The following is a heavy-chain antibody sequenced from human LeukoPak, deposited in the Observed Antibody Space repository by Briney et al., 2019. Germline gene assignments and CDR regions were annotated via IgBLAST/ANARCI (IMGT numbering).Heavy chain of an antibody. J-gene: IGHJ4*02. CDR3: ARAPYNYDFWSGYYYYFDY. Sequence: GGSLRLSCAASGFTFSSYAMHWVRQAPGKGLEWVAVISYAGSNKYYADSVKGRFTISRDNSKDTLYLQMNSLRAEDTAVYYCARAPYNYDFWSGYYYYFDYWGQGTLVTVSS. D-gene: IGHD3-3*01. CDR1: GFTFSSYA. V-gene: IGHV3-30-3*01. CDR2: ISYAGSNK.